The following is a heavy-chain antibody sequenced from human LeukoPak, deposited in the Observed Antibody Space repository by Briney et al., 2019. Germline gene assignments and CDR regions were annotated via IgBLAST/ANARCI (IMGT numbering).Heavy chain of an antibody. D-gene: IGHD1-26*01. CDR1: GFTFSSYS. CDR3: ARDQVVGADFDY. CDR2: ISSSSSYI. Sequence: PGGSLRLSCAASGFTFSSYSMNWVRQAPGKGLEWVSSISSSSSYIYYADSVKGRFTISRDNAKNSLYLQMSSLRAEDTAVYYCARDQVVGADFDYWGQGTLVTVSS. V-gene: IGHV3-21*01. J-gene: IGHJ4*02.